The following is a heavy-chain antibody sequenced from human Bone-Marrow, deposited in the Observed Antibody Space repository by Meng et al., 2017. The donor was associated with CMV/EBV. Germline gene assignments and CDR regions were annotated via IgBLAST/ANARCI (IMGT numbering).Heavy chain of an antibody. CDR2: IRYDGSNK. CDR3: AKDRLQVVWFDP. V-gene: IGHV3-30*02. Sequence: GESLKISCAASGFTFSSYGMHWVRQAPGKGLEWVAFIRYDGSNKYYADSVKGRFTISRDNSKNTLYLQMNSLRAEDTAVYYCAKDRLQVVWFDPWGQGNLVTVSS. CDR1: GFTFSSYG. D-gene: IGHD4-11*01. J-gene: IGHJ5*02.